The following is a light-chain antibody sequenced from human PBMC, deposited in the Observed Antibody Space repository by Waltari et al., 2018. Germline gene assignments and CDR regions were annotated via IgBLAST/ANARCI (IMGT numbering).Light chain of an antibody. CDR2: EAD. J-gene: IGKJ1*01. V-gene: IGKV1-27*01. CDR3: QKYNSAPRT. CDR1: QGISNY. Sequence: DIQMTQSPSSLSASVGDRVTITCRASQGISNYLAWYQQKPGKVPKHLIYEADILQAGVPSRFSGSGSETDFTLTISRLQPEDAAIYYCQKYNSAPRTFGQGTKVEIK.